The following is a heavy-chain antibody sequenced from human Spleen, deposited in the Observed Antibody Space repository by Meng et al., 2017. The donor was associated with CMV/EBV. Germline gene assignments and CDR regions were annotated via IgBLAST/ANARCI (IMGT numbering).Heavy chain of an antibody. CDR2: IYYSGST. J-gene: IGHJ4*02. CDR1: GSFRIGSSY. D-gene: IGHD3-22*01. V-gene: IGHV4-61*01. CDR3: AGRIHYYDSSGGFDY. Sequence: GSFRIGSSYWSWIRQPPGKGLEWIGYIYYSGSTNYNPSLKSRVTISVDTSKNQFSLKLSSVTAADTAVYYCAGRIHYYDSSGGFDYWGQGTLVTVSS.